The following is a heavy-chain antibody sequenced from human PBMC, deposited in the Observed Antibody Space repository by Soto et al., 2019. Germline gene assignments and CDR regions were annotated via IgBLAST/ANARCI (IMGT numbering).Heavy chain of an antibody. CDR3: AKGREIYYYDSSGYADAFDI. J-gene: IGHJ3*02. D-gene: IGHD3-22*01. V-gene: IGHV3-74*01. CDR1: GFTFSSYW. CDR2: INNDGSIT. Sequence: GGSLRLSCAASGFTFSSYWMHWVRQVPEKGLVWVSRINNDGSITYYADSVKGRFTISRDNSKNTLYLQMNSLRAEDTAVYYCAKGREIYYYDSSGYADAFDIWGQGTMVTVSS.